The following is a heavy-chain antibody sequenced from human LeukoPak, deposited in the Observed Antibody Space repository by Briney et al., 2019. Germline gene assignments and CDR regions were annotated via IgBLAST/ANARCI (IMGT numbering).Heavy chain of an antibody. J-gene: IGHJ5*02. Sequence: GGSLRLSCTASGFTFSSHWMHWVRQAPGKGLVWVSRINFDGSSTNYADSVRGRSTISRDNAKDTLYLQINSLRAEDTAVYYCARGITGMYYYDPWGQGTLVTVSS. CDR2: INFDGSST. V-gene: IGHV3-74*01. CDR1: GFTFSSHW. D-gene: IGHD3-10*01. CDR3: ARGITGMYYYDP.